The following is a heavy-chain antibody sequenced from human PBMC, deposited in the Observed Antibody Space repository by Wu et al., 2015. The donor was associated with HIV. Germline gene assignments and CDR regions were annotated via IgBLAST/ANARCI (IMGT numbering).Heavy chain of an antibody. CDR1: GGTFSSYA. D-gene: IGHD6-19*01. CDR2: ISAYNGNT. CDR3: ARGEVYSSASGAFDI. J-gene: IGHJ3*02. Sequence: QVQLVQSGAEVKKPGSSVKVSCKASGGTFSSYAISWVRQAPGQGLEWMGWISAYNGNTNYAQKLQGRVTMTTDTSTSTAYMELRSLRSDDTAVYYCARGEVYSSASGAFDIWGQGTMVTVSS. V-gene: IGHV1-18*01.